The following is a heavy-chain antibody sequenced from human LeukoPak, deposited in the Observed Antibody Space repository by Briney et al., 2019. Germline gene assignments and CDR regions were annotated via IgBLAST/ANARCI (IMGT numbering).Heavy chain of an antibody. V-gene: IGHV3-7*01. CDR1: GFTFSSYW. J-gene: IGHJ5*02. D-gene: IGHD2-15*01. Sequence: GGSLRLSCAASGFTFSSYWMSWARQAPGKGLEWVASIKQDGSEKYFVDSVKGRFTISRDNAKNSLYLQMNSLRAEDTAVYYCARGCSGGSCYESKFDPWGQGTLVTVSS. CDR2: IKQDGSEK. CDR3: ARGCSGGSCYESKFDP.